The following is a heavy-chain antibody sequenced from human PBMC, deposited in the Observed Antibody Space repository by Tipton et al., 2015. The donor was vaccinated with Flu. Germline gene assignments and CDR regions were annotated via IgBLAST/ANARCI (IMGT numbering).Heavy chain of an antibody. D-gene: IGHD5-18*01. CDR1: GFTLGDHW. CDR2: IKQDGSEK. Sequence: SLRLSCAASGFTLGDHWMSWVRQAPGKGLEWVAKIKQDGSEKYYVDSVKGRFTISRDNAENSLYLQMNSLRADDTALYYCASGSSYGFYVFEFWGQGTMVTVSS. CDR3: ASGSSYGFYVFEF. V-gene: IGHV3-7*01. J-gene: IGHJ4*02.